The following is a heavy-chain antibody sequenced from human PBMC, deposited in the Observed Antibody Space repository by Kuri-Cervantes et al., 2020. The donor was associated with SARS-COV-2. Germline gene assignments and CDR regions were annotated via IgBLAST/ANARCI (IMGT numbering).Heavy chain of an antibody. D-gene: IGHD2-2*01. J-gene: IGHJ4*02. CDR2: ISSSSSYI. Sequence: GESLKISCAASGFTFSSYAMHWVRQAPGKGLEWVSSISSSSSYIYYADSVKGRFTISRDNAKNSLYLQMNSLRAEDTAVYYCATDPGRYCSSTSCGFHYWGQGTLVTVSS. V-gene: IGHV3-21*01. CDR1: GFTFSSYA. CDR3: ATDPGRYCSSTSCGFHY.